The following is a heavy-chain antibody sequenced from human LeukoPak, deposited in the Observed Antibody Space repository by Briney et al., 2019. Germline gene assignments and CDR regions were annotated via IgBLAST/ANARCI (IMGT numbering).Heavy chain of an antibody. V-gene: IGHV3-23*01. Sequence: GGSLRLSCAASRFTFSSYAMSWVRQAPGKGLEWVSAISGSGGSTYYADSVKGRFTISRDNSKNTLYLQMNNLRAEDTAVYNCAKDVGLMQNWGQGTLVTVSS. CDR1: RFTFSSYA. J-gene: IGHJ4*02. CDR3: AKDVGLMQN. CDR2: ISGSGGST.